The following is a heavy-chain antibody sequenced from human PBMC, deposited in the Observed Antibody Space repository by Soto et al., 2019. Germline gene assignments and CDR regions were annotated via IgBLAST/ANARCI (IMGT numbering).Heavy chain of an antibody. CDR3: ARHERDAYAFDI. Sequence: SETLSLTCTVSGGSISSSSYYWGWIRQPPGKGLEWIGSIYYSGSTYYKPSLKSRVTISVDTSKNQFSLKLSSVTAADTAVYYCARHERDAYAFDIWGQGTMVTVSS. D-gene: IGHD1-1*01. J-gene: IGHJ3*02. V-gene: IGHV4-39*01. CDR2: IYYSGST. CDR1: GGSISSSSYY.